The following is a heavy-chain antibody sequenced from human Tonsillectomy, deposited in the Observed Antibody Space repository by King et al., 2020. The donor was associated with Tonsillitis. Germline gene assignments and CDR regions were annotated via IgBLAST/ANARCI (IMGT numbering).Heavy chain of an antibody. D-gene: IGHD2-8*01. CDR1: GFTFSNAG. CDR2: IKSETDGGTT. CDR3: TTDVDVVLMGRDY. V-gene: IGHV3-15*07. Sequence: VQLVESGGGLVKPGGSLRLSCAASGFTFSNAGMKWVRQAPGKVLELVGRIKSETDGGTTNYAATVKGRFPISRDDSKNTLYLQLNSLRIEETGVYYCTTDVDVVLMGRDYWGQGTLVTVSS. J-gene: IGHJ4*02.